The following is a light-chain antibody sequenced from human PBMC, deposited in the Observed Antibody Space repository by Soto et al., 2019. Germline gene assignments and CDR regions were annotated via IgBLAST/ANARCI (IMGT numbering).Light chain of an antibody. CDR1: NIGSKS. CDR3: QVWDTGSDHPDV. CDR2: DDN. J-gene: IGLJ1*01. Sequence: SYELTQPPSVSVAPGQTARITCGGNNIGSKSVHWYQQKPGQAPILVVYDDNDRPSRIPERFSGSNSGNTATLTISRVEAGDEADYYCQVWDTGSDHPDVFGPGTKLTVL. V-gene: IGLV3-21*02.